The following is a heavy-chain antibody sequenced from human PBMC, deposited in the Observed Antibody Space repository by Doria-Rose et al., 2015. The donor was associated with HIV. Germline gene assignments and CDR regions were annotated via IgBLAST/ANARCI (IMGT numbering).Heavy chain of an antibody. CDR2: INHSGNS. CDR3: ARRPPYSSSWKY. D-gene: IGHD6-13*01. J-gene: IGHJ4*02. V-gene: IGHV4-34*01. Sequence: WTRQSPGKGLQWIGDINHSGNSNYNPSLNSRVTVSVDTSKNQFSLKLRSVTAADTAVYYCARRPPYSSSWKYWGQGTLVTVSS.